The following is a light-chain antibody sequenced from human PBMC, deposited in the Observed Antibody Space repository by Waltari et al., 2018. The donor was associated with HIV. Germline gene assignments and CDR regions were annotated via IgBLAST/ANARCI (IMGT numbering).Light chain of an antibody. Sequence: DIVMTQSPHSLSVSLREWATLNCKSSQSVLYSSNNKNHLGWYQQKPGQPPRLLIYWASTRESGVPHRFSGSGSGTDFTLSITSLQAEDVAIYDCQQYDSTALSFGGGTKVEIK. V-gene: IGKV4-1*01. J-gene: IGKJ4*01. CDR1: QSVLYSSNNKNH. CDR3: QQYDSTALS. CDR2: WAS.